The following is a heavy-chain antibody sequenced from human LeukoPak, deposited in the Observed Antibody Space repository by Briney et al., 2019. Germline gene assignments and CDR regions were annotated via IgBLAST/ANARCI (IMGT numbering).Heavy chain of an antibody. CDR2: IYYSGST. J-gene: IGHJ4*02. CDR1: GGSISSSIYY. CDR3: ARAAKYYDILTGYYHGGSGENYFDY. Sequence: SSETLSLTCNVYGGSISSSIYYWGWIRQPPGKGLEWIGTIYYSGSTYYNPSLKSRATISVDTSKNQFSLKLSSVTAADTAVYYCARAAKYYDILTGYYHGGSGENYFDYWGQGTLVTVSS. V-gene: IGHV4-39*07. D-gene: IGHD3-9*01.